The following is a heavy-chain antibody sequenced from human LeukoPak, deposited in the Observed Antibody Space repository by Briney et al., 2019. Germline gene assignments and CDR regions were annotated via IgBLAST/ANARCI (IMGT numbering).Heavy chain of an antibody. Sequence: SETLSLTCTVSGDSISSYYWSWIRQPPGKGLEWIGYIYYSGSTNYNPSLESRVTISIDTSKNQFSLKLTSLTAADTAMYYCARGVYSLFYDGIYYFDYWGQGTLVTVSS. CDR3: ARGVYSLFYDGIYYFDY. V-gene: IGHV4-59*01. J-gene: IGHJ4*02. D-gene: IGHD2/OR15-2a*01. CDR2: IYYSGST. CDR1: GDSISSYY.